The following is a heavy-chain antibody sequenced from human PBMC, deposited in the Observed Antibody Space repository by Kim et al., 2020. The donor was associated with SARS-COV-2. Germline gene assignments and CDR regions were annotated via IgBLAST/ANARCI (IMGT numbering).Heavy chain of an antibody. Sequence: GGSLRLSCAASGFTFSSYGMHWVRQAPGKGLEWVAVISYDGSNKYYADSVKGRFTISRDNSKNTLYLQMNSLRAEDTAVYYCAKDLHARFVVVDKYFQH. D-gene: IGHD2-21*01. CDR3: AKDLHARFVVVDKYFQH. V-gene: IGHV3-30*18. CDR1: GFTFSSYG. J-gene: IGHJ1*01. CDR2: ISYDGSNK.